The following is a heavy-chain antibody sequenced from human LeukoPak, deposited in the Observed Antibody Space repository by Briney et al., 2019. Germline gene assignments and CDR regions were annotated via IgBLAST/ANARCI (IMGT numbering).Heavy chain of an antibody. D-gene: IGHD3-22*01. CDR1: GFTFSSYS. V-gene: IGHV3-21*01. CDR2: ISSSSSYM. Sequence: GGSLKLSCAASGFTFSSYSMNWVRQAPGKGLEWVSSISSSSSYMYYADSVKGRFTISRDNAKNSLYLQMNNLRAEDTAVYYCAKDRGTRHMIVEVNWFDPWGQGTLVTVSS. J-gene: IGHJ5*02. CDR3: AKDRGTRHMIVEVNWFDP.